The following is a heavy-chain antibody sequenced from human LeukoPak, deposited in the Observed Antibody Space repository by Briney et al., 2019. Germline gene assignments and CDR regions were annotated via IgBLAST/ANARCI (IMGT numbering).Heavy chain of an antibody. CDR3: ARSPPTPDAFYI. Sequence: GESLKISCKSSGYSFTSYWIAWVRQMPGKGLEWMGILYPGDSDTRYSPSFQGQVTISADRSITTAYLQWSSLKASDTAMYYCARSPPTPDAFYIWGQGTMVTVSS. CDR2: LYPGDSDT. J-gene: IGHJ3*02. V-gene: IGHV5-51*01. CDR1: GYSFTSYW.